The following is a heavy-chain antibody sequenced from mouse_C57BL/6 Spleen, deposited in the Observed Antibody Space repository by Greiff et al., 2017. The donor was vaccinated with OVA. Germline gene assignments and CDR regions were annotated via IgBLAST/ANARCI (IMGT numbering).Heavy chain of an antibody. CDR3: ASADGNYLYAMDY. V-gene: IGHV1-77*01. D-gene: IGHD2-1*01. Sequence: QVQLQQSGAELVKPGASVKISCKASGYTFTDYYINWVKQRPGQGLEWIGKIGPGSGSTYYNEKFKGKATLTADKSSSKAYMQLSSLTSEDSAVYFCASADGNYLYAMDYWGQGTSVTVSS. CDR1: GYTFTDYY. J-gene: IGHJ4*01. CDR2: IGPGSGST.